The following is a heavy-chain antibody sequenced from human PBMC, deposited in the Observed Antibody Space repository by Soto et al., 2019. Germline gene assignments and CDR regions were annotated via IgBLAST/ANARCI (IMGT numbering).Heavy chain of an antibody. CDR3: ARDRGYIYGYGMDG. J-gene: IGHJ6*02. V-gene: IGHV1-3*01. CDR1: GYTFTSYA. CDR2: INADNGNT. D-gene: IGHD5-18*01. Sequence: QVQLVQSGAEVKKPGASVKVSCKASGYTFTSYAMHWVRQAPGQRLEWMGWINADNGNTKYSQKFQGRVTITRDTSASTAYMELSSPRSADTAVYYCARDRGYIYGYGMDGWGQGTTVTVYS.